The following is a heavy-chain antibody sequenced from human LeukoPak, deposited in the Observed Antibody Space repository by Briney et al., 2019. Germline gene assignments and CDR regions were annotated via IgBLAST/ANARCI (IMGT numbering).Heavy chain of an antibody. CDR2: INHSGST. J-gene: IGHJ4*02. D-gene: IGHD3-22*01. V-gene: IGHV4-34*01. CDR3: ARRRMGYYDTTPIDY. CDR1: GGSFSGYY. Sequence: PSGTLSLTCAVYGGSFSGYYWSWIRQPPGKGLEWIGEINHSGSTNYNPSLKSRVTISVDTSKNQFSLKLSSVTAADTAVYYCARRRMGYYDTTPIDYWGQGTLVTVSS.